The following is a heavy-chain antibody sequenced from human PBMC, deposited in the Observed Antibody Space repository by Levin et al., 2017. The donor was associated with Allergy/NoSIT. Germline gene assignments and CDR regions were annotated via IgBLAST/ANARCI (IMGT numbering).Heavy chain of an antibody. CDR2: ISWNSGSI. J-gene: IGHJ3*02. CDR3: AKDMVFGVVITDAFDI. Sequence: RAWGSLRLSCAASGFTFDDYAMHWVRQAPGKGLEWVSGISWNSGSIGYADSVKGRFTISRDNAKNSLYLQMNSLRAEDTALYYCAKDMVFGVVITDAFDIWGQGTMVTVSS. CDR1: GFTFDDYA. V-gene: IGHV3-9*01. D-gene: IGHD3-3*01.